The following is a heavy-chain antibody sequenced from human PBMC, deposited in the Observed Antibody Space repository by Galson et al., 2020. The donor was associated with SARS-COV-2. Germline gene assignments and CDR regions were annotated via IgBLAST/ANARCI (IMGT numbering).Heavy chain of an antibody. D-gene: IGHD1-7*01. CDR1: GFTFSSYA. CDR3: ARGNWNYDAFDI. J-gene: IGHJ3*02. Sequence: GESLKISCAASGFTFSSYAMHWVRQAPGKGLEWVAVISYDGSNKYYADSVKGRFTISRDNSKNTLYLQMNSLRAEDTAVYYCARGNWNYDAFDIWGQGTMVTVSS. CDR2: ISYDGSNK. V-gene: IGHV3-30-3*01.